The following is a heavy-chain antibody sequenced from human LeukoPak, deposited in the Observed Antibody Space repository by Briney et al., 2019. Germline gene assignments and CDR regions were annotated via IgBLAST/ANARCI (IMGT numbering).Heavy chain of an antibody. CDR2: ISAYNGNT. D-gene: IGHD2-2*01. V-gene: IGHV1-18*01. CDR1: GYTFTSYT. CDR3: ARDLYCSSTSCYFDGMDV. Sequence: ASVKVSCKASGYTFTSYTISWVRQAPGQGLEWMGWISAYNGNTNYAQKLQGRVTMTTDTSTSTAYMELSSLRSEDTAVYYCARDLYCSSTSCYFDGMDVWGQGTTVTVSS. J-gene: IGHJ6*02.